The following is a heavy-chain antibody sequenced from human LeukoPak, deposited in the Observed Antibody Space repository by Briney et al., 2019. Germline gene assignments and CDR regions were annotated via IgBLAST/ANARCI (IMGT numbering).Heavy chain of an antibody. D-gene: IGHD6-13*01. J-gene: IGHJ4*02. CDR2: ISYDGRKQ. V-gene: IGHV3-30*18. CDR1: GFTFNSYG. Sequence: GGSLRLSCAASGFTFNSYGVHWVRQAPGKGLEWLAVISYDGRKQFYADSVKGRVTISRDNSKNTLYLQMNRLRAEDTAVYYCAKVPLIAAPKHFDYWGQGTLVTVSS. CDR3: AKVPLIAAPKHFDY.